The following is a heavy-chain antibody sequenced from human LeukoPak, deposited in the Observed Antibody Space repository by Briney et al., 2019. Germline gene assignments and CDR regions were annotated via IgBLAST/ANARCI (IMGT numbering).Heavy chain of an antibody. V-gene: IGHV3-7*01. D-gene: IGHD6-19*01. CDR2: IQSDGNEK. CDR3: ARDSAVATYYGVDV. Sequence: GGSLRLSCAASGFTFSSYAMSWVRQAPGKGLEWVANIQSDGNEKNYIDSVQGRFTISRDNAKTSLYLQMNSLRAEDTAVYYCARDSAVATYYGVDVWGQGTTVTVSS. J-gene: IGHJ6*02. CDR1: GFTFSSYA.